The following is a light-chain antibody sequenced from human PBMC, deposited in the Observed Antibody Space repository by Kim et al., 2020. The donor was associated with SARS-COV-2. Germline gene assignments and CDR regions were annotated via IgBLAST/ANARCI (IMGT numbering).Light chain of an antibody. Sequence: YVSWYQHHPGEALKLLIFDVNKRPSGLSNRFAGSRSGNTASLTISGLQFEDECDYYCASYTTSGAWVFGGGTKVTVL. J-gene: IGLJ3*02. CDR1: Y. CDR3: ASYTTSGAWV. CDR2: DVN. V-gene: IGLV2-14*03.